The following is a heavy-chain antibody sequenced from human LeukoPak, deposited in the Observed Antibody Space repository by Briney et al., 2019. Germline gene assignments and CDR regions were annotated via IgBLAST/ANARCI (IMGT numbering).Heavy chain of an antibody. J-gene: IGHJ4*02. CDR2: ISPGDSDT. Sequence: PGESLQISFKGSGYSFTTHWIGWARRMPGKGLEWMGIISPGDSDTTYSPSFQGQVTISADKSINTAYLQWSSLKASDTAMYYCARLGGSNSPLDDWGQGTLVTVSS. CDR3: ARLGGSNSPLDD. D-gene: IGHD2-15*01. CDR1: GYSFTTHW. V-gene: IGHV5-51*01.